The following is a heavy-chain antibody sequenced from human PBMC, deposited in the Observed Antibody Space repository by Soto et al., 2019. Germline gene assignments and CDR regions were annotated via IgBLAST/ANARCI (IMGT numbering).Heavy chain of an antibody. J-gene: IGHJ4*02. CDR2: INHSAST. V-gene: IGHV4-34*01. D-gene: IGHD2-8*02. CDR3: ARDKITGLFDY. CDR1: GGSISSYY. Sequence: SETLSLTCTVSGGSISSYYWSWIRQPPGTGLEWIGEINHSASTNYSPSLKSRVTISVDTSKNQFSLKLTSVTAADTAVYYCARDKITGLFDYWGQGTLVTVSS.